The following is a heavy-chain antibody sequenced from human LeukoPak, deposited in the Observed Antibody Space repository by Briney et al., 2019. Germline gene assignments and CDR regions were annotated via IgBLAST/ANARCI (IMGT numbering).Heavy chain of an antibody. CDR2: ISSNGGST. J-gene: IGHJ4*02. CDR1: GFTFSSYA. D-gene: IGHD4-17*01. Sequence: GGSLRLSCAASGFTFSSYAMHWVRQAPGKGLEYVSAISSNGGSTYYANSVKGRFTISRDNSKNTLYLQMGSLRAEDMAVYYCAKDRPTPYFDYWGQGILVAVSS. CDR3: AKDRPTPYFDY. V-gene: IGHV3-64*01.